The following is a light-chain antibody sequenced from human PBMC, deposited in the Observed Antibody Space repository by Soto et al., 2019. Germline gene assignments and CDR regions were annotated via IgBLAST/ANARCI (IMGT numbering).Light chain of an antibody. Sequence: DIQMTQSPSSLSASLGDRVTITCRPSQGISNYLAWYQQKPGKVPKLLIYAASTLQSGVPSRFSGSGSGTDFTLTISSLQPEDVATYYCQKYNSAPWTFGQGTKVEMK. CDR2: AAS. J-gene: IGKJ1*01. V-gene: IGKV1-27*01. CDR3: QKYNSAPWT. CDR1: QGISNY.